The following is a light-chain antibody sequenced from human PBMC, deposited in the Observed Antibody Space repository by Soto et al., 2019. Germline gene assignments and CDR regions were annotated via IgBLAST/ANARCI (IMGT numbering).Light chain of an antibody. V-gene: IGKV3-20*01. CDR1: QSVGSNY. CDR2: GAS. CDR3: QQYGSSIQT. J-gene: IGKJ1*01. Sequence: EIFFSQSSVTPFFSPVEIATPPCPASQSVGSNYLAWYQQRPGQPPNLLIFGASHRAPDIPDRFSGSGSGTDFTLTISRLEPEDFAVYYCQQYGSSIQTFGQGTKVDIK.